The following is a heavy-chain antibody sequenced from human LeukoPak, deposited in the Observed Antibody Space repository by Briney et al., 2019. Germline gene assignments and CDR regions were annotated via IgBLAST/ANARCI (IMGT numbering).Heavy chain of an antibody. Sequence: TGGSLRLSCAASGFTFSSYGMHWVRQAPGKGLEWVAVIWYDGSNKYYADSAKGRFTISRDNSKNTLYLQMNSLRAEDTAVYYCARESSFGRYYYYGMDVWGQGTTVTVSS. D-gene: IGHD3-3*01. CDR1: GFTFSSYG. CDR2: IWYDGSNK. J-gene: IGHJ6*02. CDR3: ARESSFGRYYYYGMDV. V-gene: IGHV3-33*01.